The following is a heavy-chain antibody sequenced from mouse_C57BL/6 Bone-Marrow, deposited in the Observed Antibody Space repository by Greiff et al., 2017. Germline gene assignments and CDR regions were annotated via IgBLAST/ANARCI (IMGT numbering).Heavy chain of an antibody. CDR2: ISSGGSYT. CDR1: GFTFSSYG. J-gene: IGHJ2*01. V-gene: IGHV5-6*02. Sequence: EVKLMESGGDLVKPGGSLKLSCAASGFTFSSYGMSWVRQTPDKRLEWVATISSGGSYTYYPDSVKGRFTISRDNAKNTLYLQMSSLKSEDTAMYYCARRRITTRFFFDYWGQGTTLTVSS. D-gene: IGHD1-1*01. CDR3: ARRRITTRFFFDY.